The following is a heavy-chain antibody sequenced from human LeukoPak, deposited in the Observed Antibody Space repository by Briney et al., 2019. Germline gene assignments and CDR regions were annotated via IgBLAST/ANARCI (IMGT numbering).Heavy chain of an antibody. J-gene: IGHJ4*02. D-gene: IGHD2-2*01. CDR2: INAGNGNT. Sequence: ASVKVSCKASGYTFTSYAMHWVRQAPGQRLEWMGWINAGNGNTKYSQKFQGRVTMTEDTSTDTAYMELSSLRSEDTAVYYCATGHCSSTSCVYYFDYWGQGTLVTVSS. V-gene: IGHV1-3*01. CDR3: ATGHCSSTSCVYYFDY. CDR1: GYTFTSYA.